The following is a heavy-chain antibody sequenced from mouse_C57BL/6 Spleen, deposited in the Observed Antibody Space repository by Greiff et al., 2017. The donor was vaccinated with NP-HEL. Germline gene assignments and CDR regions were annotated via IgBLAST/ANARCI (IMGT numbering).Heavy chain of an antibody. Sequence: QVQLKESGPELVKPGASVKISCKASGYAFSSSWMNWVKQRPGKGLEWIGRIYPGDGDTNYNGKFKGKATLTADKSSSTAYMQLSSLTSEDSAVYFCATRAYGSRRDFDYWGQGTTLTVSS. CDR3: ATRAYGSRRDFDY. D-gene: IGHD1-1*01. J-gene: IGHJ2*01. V-gene: IGHV1-82*01. CDR1: GYAFSSSW. CDR2: IYPGDGDT.